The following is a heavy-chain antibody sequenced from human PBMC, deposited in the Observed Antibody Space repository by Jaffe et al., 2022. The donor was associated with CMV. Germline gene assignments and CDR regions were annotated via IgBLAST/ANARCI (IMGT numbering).Heavy chain of an antibody. CDR2: IDPTDSYT. CDR3: ARHPAEWLRSSYPFLDV. CDR1: GYSFTSHW. V-gene: IGHV5-10-1*03. D-gene: IGHD5-12*01. J-gene: IGHJ6*04. Sequence: EVQLEQSGAEVKKPGESLRISCHASGYSFTSHWLSWVRQMPGKGLEWMGRIDPTDSYTNYSPSFQGHVTISVDKSISTAYLQWTTLKASDTALYYCARHPAEWLRSSYPFLDVWGKGTTVIVSS.